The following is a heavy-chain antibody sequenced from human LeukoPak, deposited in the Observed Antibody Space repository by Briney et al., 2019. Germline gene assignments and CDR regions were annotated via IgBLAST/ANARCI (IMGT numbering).Heavy chain of an antibody. CDR3: TKARGSVWFGEHEFDY. J-gene: IGHJ4*02. CDR1: GYTFTGYY. CDR2: INPNSGGT. V-gene: IGHV1-2*02. D-gene: IGHD3-10*01. Sequence: GASVNVSCKASGYTFTGYYMHWVRQAPGQGLEWMGWINPNSGGTNYAQKFQGRVTMTRDTSISTAYMELSRLRSDDTAVYYCTKARGSVWFGEHEFDYWGQGTLVTVSS.